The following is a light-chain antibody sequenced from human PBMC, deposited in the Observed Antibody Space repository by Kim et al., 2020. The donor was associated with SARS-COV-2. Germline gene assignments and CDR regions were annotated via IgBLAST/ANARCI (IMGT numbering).Light chain of an antibody. CDR3: QQYYSYPPT. V-gene: IGKV1-8*01. Sequence: AIRIPQSPSSLSASTGDRVTITCRASQGISSYLAWYQQKPGKAPKLLIYAASTLQSGVPSRFSGSGSGTDFTLTISCLQSEDFATYYCQQYYSYPPTFGQGTKVDIK. CDR2: AAS. J-gene: IGKJ1*01. CDR1: QGISSY.